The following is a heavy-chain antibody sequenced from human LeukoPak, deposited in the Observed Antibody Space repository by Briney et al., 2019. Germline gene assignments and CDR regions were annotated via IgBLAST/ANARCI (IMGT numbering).Heavy chain of an antibody. V-gene: IGHV1-18*01. CDR3: ARGIKDYDFWSGYKHGMDV. D-gene: IGHD3-3*01. J-gene: IGHJ6*02. CDR2: ISAYNGNT. CDR1: GYTFTSYG. Sequence: ASVKVSCKASGYTFTSYGISWVRQAPGQGLEWMGWISAYNGNTNYAQKLQGRVTTTTDTSTSTAYMELRSLRSDDTAVYYCARGIKDYDFWSGYKHGMDVWDQGTTVTVSS.